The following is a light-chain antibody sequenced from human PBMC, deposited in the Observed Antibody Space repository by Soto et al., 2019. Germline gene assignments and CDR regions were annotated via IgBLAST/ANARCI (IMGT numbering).Light chain of an antibody. CDR1: LSINNY. Sequence: DIQMTQSLSPLSASIGDKVTITCRASLSINNYLNWYQQKPGKAPKLLIYAASTLQSGVPSRFSGSASETDFTLTISSLQPDDFAVYFCQESFTTLGTFGQGTKVDIK. CDR3: QESFTTLGT. V-gene: IGKV1-39*01. CDR2: AAS. J-gene: IGKJ1*01.